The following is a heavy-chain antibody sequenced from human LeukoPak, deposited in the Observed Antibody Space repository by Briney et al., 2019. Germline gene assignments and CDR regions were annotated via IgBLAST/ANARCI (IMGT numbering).Heavy chain of an antibody. Sequence: GASVKVSCKASGYIFTSYGISWVRQAPGQGLEWMGWINPNSGGTNYAQKFQGRVTMTRDTSISTAYMELSRLRSEDTAVYYCARADSGSYCDYWGQGTLVTVSS. V-gene: IGHV1-2*02. D-gene: IGHD1-26*01. J-gene: IGHJ4*02. CDR2: INPNSGGT. CDR1: GYIFTSYG. CDR3: ARADSGSYCDY.